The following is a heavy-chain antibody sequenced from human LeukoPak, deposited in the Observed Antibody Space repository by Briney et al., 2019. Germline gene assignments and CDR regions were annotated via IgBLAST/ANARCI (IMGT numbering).Heavy chain of an antibody. CDR3: ARGGAGYAFEY. J-gene: IGHJ4*02. Sequence: PGGSLRLSCAASGFTFSSSSMTWVRQAPGKGLEWVSVISSGGTPYYADSVKGRFTISRDSSENTLYLQMHSLRAEDTAVCYCARGGAGYAFEYWGQGTLVTVSS. CDR1: GFTFSSSS. D-gene: IGHD5-12*01. CDR2: ISSGGTP. V-gene: IGHV3-66*02.